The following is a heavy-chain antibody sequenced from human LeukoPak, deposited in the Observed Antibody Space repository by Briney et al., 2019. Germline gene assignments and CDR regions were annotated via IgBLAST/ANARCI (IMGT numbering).Heavy chain of an antibody. J-gene: IGHJ5*02. Sequence: SETLSLTCAVYGGSFSGYYWSWIRQPPGKGLEWIGEINHSGSTNYNPSLKSRVTISVDTSKNQFSLKLSSVTAADTAVYYCATVNFGGNWFDPWGQGTLVTVSS. CDR2: INHSGST. CDR1: GGSFSGYY. CDR3: ATVNFGGNWFDP. V-gene: IGHV4-34*01. D-gene: IGHD3-10*01.